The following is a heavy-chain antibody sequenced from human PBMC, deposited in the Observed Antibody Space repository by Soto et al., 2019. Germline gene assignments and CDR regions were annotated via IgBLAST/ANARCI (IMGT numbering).Heavy chain of an antibody. D-gene: IGHD5-12*01. CDR2: IIGSGGTT. CDR1: GFTFATYT. CDR3: AKNSAATIRLGYDY. Sequence: EVQLLESGGGLVQPGGSLRLSCAASGFTFATYTMSWVRQAPGKGLEWVSAIIGSGGTTYYTDSVKGRFTISRDNSKNTLFLQMNSLRGDDTALYYCAKNSAATIRLGYDYGGQGTLVTVSS. J-gene: IGHJ4*02. V-gene: IGHV3-23*01.